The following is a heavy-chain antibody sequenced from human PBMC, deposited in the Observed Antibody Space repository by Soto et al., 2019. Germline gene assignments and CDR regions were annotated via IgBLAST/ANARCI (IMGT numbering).Heavy chain of an antibody. V-gene: IGHV1-69*13. CDR2: IIPIFGTA. Sequence: VASVRVSCNASGGTFSSYAISWVRQAPGQGLEWMGGIIPIFGTANYAQKFQGRVTITADESTSTAYMELSSLRSEDTAVYYCARALGHGLYYDSSGLDYWGQGTLVTVSS. J-gene: IGHJ4*02. CDR3: ARALGHGLYYDSSGLDY. CDR1: GGTFSSYA. D-gene: IGHD3-22*01.